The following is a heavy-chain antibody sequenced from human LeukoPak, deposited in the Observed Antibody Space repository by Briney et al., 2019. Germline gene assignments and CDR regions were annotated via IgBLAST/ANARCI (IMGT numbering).Heavy chain of an antibody. CDR2: ISGSGGST. CDR1: GFTFSSYA. V-gene: IGHV3-23*01. Sequence: GGSLRLSRAASGFTFSSYAMSWARQAPGKGLEWVSAISGSGGSTYYADSVKGRFTISRDNSKNTLYLQMNSLRAEDTAVYYCAKHYDILTGYYFSFDYWGQGTLVTVSS. J-gene: IGHJ4*02. D-gene: IGHD3-9*01. CDR3: AKHYDILTGYYFSFDY.